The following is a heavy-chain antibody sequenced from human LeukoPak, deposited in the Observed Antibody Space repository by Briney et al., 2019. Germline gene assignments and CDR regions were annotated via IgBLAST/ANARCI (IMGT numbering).Heavy chain of an antibody. CDR3: ARGGYYGSGNDFRFDP. CDR1: GGSISSYY. Sequence: PSETLSLTCTVSGGSISSYYWSWIRQPPGKGLDWIGYIDFSGYTNYNPSLKSRVTISVDTSKNQFSLKLTSVTAADTAVYFCARGGYYGSGNDFRFDPWGQGTLVTVSS. V-gene: IGHV4-59*13. D-gene: IGHD3-10*01. CDR2: IDFSGYT. J-gene: IGHJ5*02.